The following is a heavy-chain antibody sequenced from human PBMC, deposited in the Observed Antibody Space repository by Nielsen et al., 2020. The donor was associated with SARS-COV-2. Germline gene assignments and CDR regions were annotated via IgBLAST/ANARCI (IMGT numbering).Heavy chain of an antibody. CDR3: ARGGGTGTTAYYYYYYYMDV. CDR1: GGSISSGGYY. V-gene: IGHV4-31*03. Sequence: SETLSLTCTVSGGSISSGGYYWSWIRQHPGKGLEWIGYIYYSGSTYYNPSLKSRVTISVDTSKNQFSLKLSSVTAADTAVYYCARGGGTGTTAYYYYYYYMDVWGKGTTVTVSS. D-gene: IGHD1-7*01. J-gene: IGHJ6*03. CDR2: IYYSGST.